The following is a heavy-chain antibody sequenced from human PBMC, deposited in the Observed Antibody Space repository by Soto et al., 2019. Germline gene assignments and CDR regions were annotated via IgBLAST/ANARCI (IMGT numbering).Heavy chain of an antibody. D-gene: IGHD2-2*01. J-gene: IGHJ5*02. CDR1: GFTFSSYW. CDR2: IKQDGSEK. Sequence: GGSLRLSCAASGFTFSSYWMSWVRQAPGKGLEWVANIKQDGSEKYYVDSVKGRFTISRDNAKNSLYLQMNSLRAEDTAVYYCARGVVVPENWFDPWGQGTLVTVSS. CDR3: ARGVVVPENWFDP. V-gene: IGHV3-7*01.